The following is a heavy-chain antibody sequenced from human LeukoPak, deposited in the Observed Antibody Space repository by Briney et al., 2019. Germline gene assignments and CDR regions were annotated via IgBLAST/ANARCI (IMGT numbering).Heavy chain of an antibody. CDR1: GGSFIGYY. CDR2: INHRGST. J-gene: IGHJ4*02. V-gene: IGHV4-34*01. CDR3: ASGGWYRGY. Sequence: SETLSHTCAVYGGSFIGYYWTWIRQTPGKGLEWIGEINHRGSTNYNPSLESRVTISVDTSKNHFSLDLTSVTAADTAAYYCASGGWYRGYWGQGTLVTVSS. D-gene: IGHD2-15*01.